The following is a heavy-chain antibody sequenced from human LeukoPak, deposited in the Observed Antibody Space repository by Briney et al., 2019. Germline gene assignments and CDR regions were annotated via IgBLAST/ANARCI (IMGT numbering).Heavy chain of an antibody. CDR1: GGSISSYY. J-gene: IGHJ4*02. CDR2: IYYSGST. V-gene: IGHV4-59*12. Sequence: SETLSLTCTVSGGSISSYYWSWIRQPPGKGLEWIGSIYYSGSTYYNPSLKSRVTISVDTSKNQFSLKLSSVTAADTAVYYCARARYSSSIFWYWGQGTLVTVSS. CDR3: ARARYSSSIFWY. D-gene: IGHD6-13*01.